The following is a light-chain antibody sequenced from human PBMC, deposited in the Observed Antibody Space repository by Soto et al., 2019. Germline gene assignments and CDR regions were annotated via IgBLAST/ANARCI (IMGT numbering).Light chain of an antibody. V-gene: IGKV3-15*01. CDR3: QQYNNWPFIT. J-gene: IGKJ5*01. CDR1: QSVSSN. CDR2: GAS. Sequence: EMVMQQSPATLSVSPGARSTLSGRASQSVSSNLAWYQQRPGQSPRLLIYGASSRATGIPVRFSGSGSGTEFTLTIRSLQSEDLAVYYCQQYNNWPFITVGNGTRLGIK.